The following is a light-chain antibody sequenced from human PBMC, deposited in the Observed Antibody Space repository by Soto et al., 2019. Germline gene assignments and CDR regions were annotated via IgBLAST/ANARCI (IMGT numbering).Light chain of an antibody. CDR2: ENN. J-gene: IGLJ1*01. CDR1: SSQIGNNY. CDR3: GTWDSSLSVLYV. V-gene: IGLV1-51*02. Sequence: QSVLTPPPPVSSAPGQKVTLSFSWSSSQIGNNYVSWYQQLPGTAPKLLIYENNKRPSGIPDRFSGSKSGTSATLGITGLQTGDEADYYCGTWDSSLSVLYVFGTGTKVTVL.